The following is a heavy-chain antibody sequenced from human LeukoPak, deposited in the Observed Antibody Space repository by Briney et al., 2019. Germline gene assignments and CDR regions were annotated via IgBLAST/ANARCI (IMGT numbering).Heavy chain of an antibody. V-gene: IGHV3-64*01. CDR3: ARERPGMATILQDAFDI. CDR1: GFTFSSYA. D-gene: IGHD5-24*01. Sequence: PGGSLRLSCAASGFTFSSYAMHWVRQAPGKGLEYVSAISSNGGSTYYANSVKGRFTISRDNSKNTLYLQMNSLRAEDTAVYYCARERPGMATILQDAFDIWGQGTMVTVSS. J-gene: IGHJ3*02. CDR2: ISSNGGST.